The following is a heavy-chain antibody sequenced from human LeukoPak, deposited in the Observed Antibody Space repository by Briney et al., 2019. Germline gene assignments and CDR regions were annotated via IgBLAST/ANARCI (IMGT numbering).Heavy chain of an antibody. CDR1: GFSLSTSGVG. Sequence: SGPTLVNPTQTLTLTCTFSGFSLSTSGVGVGWIRQPPGKALEWLALIFWIDDRRFSRALQSRLTITKDTSKNQVILTMANMDPVDTATYYCAHWARFCSSASCPSWFDPWGQGTLVTVSS. V-gene: IGHV2-5*01. CDR3: AHWARFCSSASCPSWFDP. D-gene: IGHD2-2*01. J-gene: IGHJ5*02. CDR2: IFWIDDR.